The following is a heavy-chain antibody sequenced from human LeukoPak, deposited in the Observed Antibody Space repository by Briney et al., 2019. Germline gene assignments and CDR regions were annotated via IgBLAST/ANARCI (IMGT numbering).Heavy chain of an antibody. Sequence: GGSLRLSCGASGYTFSNYWMSWVRQAPRKGLEWVANMKEDGSEKNYVDSAKGRFTISRDNAQDSLYLQMNSLRAEDTAVYYCARDRGYSNFDYWGQGTLVTVSS. CDR2: MKEDGSEK. CDR3: ARDRGYSNFDY. D-gene: IGHD4-11*01. J-gene: IGHJ4*02. CDR1: GYTFSNYW. V-gene: IGHV3-7*01.